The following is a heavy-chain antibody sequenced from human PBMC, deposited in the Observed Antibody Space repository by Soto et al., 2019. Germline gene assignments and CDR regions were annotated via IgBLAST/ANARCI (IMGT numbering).Heavy chain of an antibody. D-gene: IGHD6-25*01. Sequence: QVQLVQSGAEEKKPGASVKVFCKASGYTFTSYGFSWVRQAPGQGLEWMGWISPYNGDTAYALNLQGRVTMTTDTATSTAYMELRSLRSDDTAVYYCARDQRVSLTAIRAFDLWGRSTLVTVSS. CDR3: ARDQRVSLTAIRAFDL. J-gene: IGHJ2*01. CDR2: ISPYNGDT. CDR1: GYTFTSYG. V-gene: IGHV1-18*01.